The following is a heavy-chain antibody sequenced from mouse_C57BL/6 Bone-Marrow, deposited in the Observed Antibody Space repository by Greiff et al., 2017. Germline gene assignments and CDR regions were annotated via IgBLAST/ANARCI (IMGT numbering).Heavy chain of an antibody. CDR1: GYAFSSSW. CDR2: IYPGDGDT. V-gene: IGHV1-82*01. CDR3: ARSAYYGNYAWFAY. Sequence: VQLQQSGPELVKPGASVTISCKASGYAFSSSWMNWVKQRPGKGLEWIGRIYPGDGDTNYNGKFKGKATLTADKSSSTAYMQLSSLTSEDSAVXVCARSAYYGNYAWFAYWGQGTLVTVSA. D-gene: IGHD2-10*01. J-gene: IGHJ3*01.